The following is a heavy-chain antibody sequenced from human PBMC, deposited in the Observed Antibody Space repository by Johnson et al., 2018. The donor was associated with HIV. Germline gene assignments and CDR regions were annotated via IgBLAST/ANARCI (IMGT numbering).Heavy chain of an antibody. J-gene: IGHJ3*02. D-gene: IGHD1-26*01. CDR3: TTDGKTGERRTSPDLSGSYYGPYAFEI. Sequence: VQLVESGGGLVKPGGSLRLSCAASGFTFSNAWMSWVRQAPGKGLEWVGRIKSKTDGGTKDYAAPVKGRFTISRDDSKNTLSRQMNRLKTEDTAVYYCTTDGKTGERRTSPDLSGSYYGPYAFEIWGQGTMVTVSS. V-gene: IGHV3-15*01. CDR1: GFTFSNAW. CDR2: IKSKTDGGTK.